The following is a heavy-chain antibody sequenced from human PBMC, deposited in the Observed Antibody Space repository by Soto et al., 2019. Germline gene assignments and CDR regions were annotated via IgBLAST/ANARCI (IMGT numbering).Heavy chain of an antibody. Sequence: QLQLQESGPGLVKPSETLSLTCTVSGGSISSSSYYWGWIRQPPGKGLEWIGSIYYSGSTYYNPSLKSRVTISVDTSKTQFPLKLSSVTAADTAVYYCASPQLVHYYYGMDVWGQGTTVTVSS. D-gene: IGHD6-13*01. CDR1: GGSISSSSYY. CDR3: ASPQLVHYYYGMDV. J-gene: IGHJ6*02. CDR2: IYYSGST. V-gene: IGHV4-39*01.